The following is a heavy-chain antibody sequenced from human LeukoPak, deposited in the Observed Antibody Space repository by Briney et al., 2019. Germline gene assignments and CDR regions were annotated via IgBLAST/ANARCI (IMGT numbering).Heavy chain of an antibody. D-gene: IGHD3-22*01. CDR2: IYPGDSDT. J-gene: IGHJ4*02. V-gene: IGHV5-51*01. CDR3: ARQGGRYYDSAPFDY. CDR1: GYSFTSYW. Sequence: GESLKISCKGSGYSFTSYWSCWLRQIPGKGLEWMGIIYPGDSDTRYSPSFQGQVTISADKSISTAYLQWSSLKASDTAMYYCARQGGRYYDSAPFDYWGQGTLVTVSS.